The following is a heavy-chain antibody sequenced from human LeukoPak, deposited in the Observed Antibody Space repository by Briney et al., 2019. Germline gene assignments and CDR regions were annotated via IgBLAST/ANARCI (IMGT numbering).Heavy chain of an antibody. V-gene: IGHV5-51*01. CDR1: GYSFTNYW. D-gene: IGHD3-10*01. J-gene: IGHJ4*02. CDR2: IYPGDSDT. Sequence: GESLKISCKGSGYSFTNYWIAWVRQMPGKGLEWMGIIYPGDSDTRYSPSFQGQVTISADRSITTAYLQWRSLKASDTAMYYCATQGGITLTYWGQGTLVTVSS. CDR3: ATQGGITLTY.